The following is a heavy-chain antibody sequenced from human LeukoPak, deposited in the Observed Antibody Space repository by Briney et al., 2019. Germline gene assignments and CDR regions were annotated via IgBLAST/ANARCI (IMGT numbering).Heavy chain of an antibody. CDR1: GFTFSSYA. D-gene: IGHD2-15*01. J-gene: IGHJ4*02. Sequence: PGGSLRLSCAASGFTFSSYAMHWVRQAPGKGLEWVAVISYDGSNKYYADSVKGRFTISRDNSKNTLYLQMNSLRAEDTAVYYCASLSWDYFVYWGQGTLVTVSS. V-gene: IGHV3-30*04. CDR3: ASLSWDYFVY. CDR2: ISYDGSNK.